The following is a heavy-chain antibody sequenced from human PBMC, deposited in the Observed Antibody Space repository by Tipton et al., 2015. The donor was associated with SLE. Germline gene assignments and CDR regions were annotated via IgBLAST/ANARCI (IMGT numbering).Heavy chain of an antibody. CDR2: ISSSSSYI. Sequence: GSLRLSCAASGFTFSSYNMNWVRQAPGKGLEWASSISSSSSYIYYADSVKGRFTISRDNAKNSLYLQMNSLRAEDTAVYYCARAFDYSNLLRTDAFDIWGQGTMVTVSS. D-gene: IGHD4-11*01. J-gene: IGHJ3*02. CDR1: GFTFSSYN. CDR3: ARAFDYSNLLRTDAFDI. V-gene: IGHV3-21*01.